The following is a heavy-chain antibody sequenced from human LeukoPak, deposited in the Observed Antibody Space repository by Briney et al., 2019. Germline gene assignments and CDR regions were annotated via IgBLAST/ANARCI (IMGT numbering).Heavy chain of an antibody. V-gene: IGHV4-34*01. D-gene: IGHD2-2*01. CDR1: GGSFSGYY. CDR3: ARGLAYCSSTSCRTYYFDY. CDR2: INHSGST. Sequence: PSETLSLTCAVYGGSFSGYYWSWIRQPPGKGLEWIGEINHSGSTNYNPSLKSRVTISVDTSKNQFSLKLSSVTAADTAVYYCARGLAYCSSTSCRTYYFDYWGQGTLVTVSS. J-gene: IGHJ4*02.